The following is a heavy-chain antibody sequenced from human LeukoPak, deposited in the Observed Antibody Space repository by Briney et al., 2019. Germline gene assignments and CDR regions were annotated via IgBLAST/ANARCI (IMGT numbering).Heavy chain of an antibody. V-gene: IGHV4-4*07. CDR3: ARASVAAPGYFDY. CDR1: GGSISSYY. Sequence: SETLSLTCTVSGGSISSYYWSWLRQPAGKGLEWIGRIYTSGSTNYNPSLKSRVTISVDKSKNQFSLKLSSVTAADTAVYYCARASVAAPGYFDYWGQGTLVTVSS. J-gene: IGHJ4*02. CDR2: IYTSGST. D-gene: IGHD6-19*01.